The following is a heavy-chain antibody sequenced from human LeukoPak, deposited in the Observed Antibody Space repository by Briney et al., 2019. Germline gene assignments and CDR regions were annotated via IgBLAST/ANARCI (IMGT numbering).Heavy chain of an antibody. CDR2: INPNSGGT. CDR1: GYTFTGYY. V-gene: IGHV1-2*06. CDR3: ARGYCSGGSCYSVESWFDP. J-gene: IGHJ5*02. D-gene: IGHD2-15*01. Sequence: GASVKVSCKAAGYTFTGYYMFWVRQAPGQGLEWMGRINPNSGGTNYAQKFQGRVTMTTDTPISTAYMELSRLRSDDTAVYYCARGYCSGGSCYSVESWFDPWGQGTLVTVSS.